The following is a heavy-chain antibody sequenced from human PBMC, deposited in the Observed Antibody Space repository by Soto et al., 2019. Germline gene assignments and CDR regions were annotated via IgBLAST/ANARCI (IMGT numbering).Heavy chain of an antibody. V-gene: IGHV4-61*03. CDR1: VDSVTIGSYD. CDR2: ISYTGRT. J-gene: IGHJ6*02. CDR3: AREWGLLPYYVMNV. D-gene: IGHD7-27*01. Sequence: PSETLCLTCIVSVDSVTIGSYDWTWLRQPPGKGLEWIGYISYTGRTNYNPSLQSRVTISVDTSKNDFSLNLSSVTAADTAVYFCAREWGLLPYYVMNVWGQGTAVTVSS.